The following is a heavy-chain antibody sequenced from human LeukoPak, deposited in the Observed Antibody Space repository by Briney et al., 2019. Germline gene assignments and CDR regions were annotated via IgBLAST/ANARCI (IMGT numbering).Heavy chain of an antibody. CDR1: GFTFSSYG. J-gene: IGHJ4*02. V-gene: IGHV3-23*01. CDR2: FSVSSGSA. D-gene: IGHD1-26*01. CDR3: ARDRRSYGIDY. Sequence: GGSLRLPCAASGFTFSSYGMHWVRQAPGKGLEWVSGFSVSSGSAYYADSVKGRFTISRDNSKNTFYLQMNSLRAEDTAVYYCARDRRSYGIDYWGQGTLVTVSS.